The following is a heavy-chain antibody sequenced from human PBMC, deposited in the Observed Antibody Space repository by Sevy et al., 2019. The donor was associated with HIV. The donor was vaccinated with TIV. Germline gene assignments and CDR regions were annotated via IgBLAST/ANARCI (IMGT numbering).Heavy chain of an antibody. D-gene: IGHD2-15*01. CDR1: GITFSSYA. CDR2: ISGSGGTT. Sequence: GGSLRLSCAASGITFSSYAMNWVRQAPGRGLEWVSSISGSGGTTYFADSVKGGFTISRDNSKNTLYLQMNTLRAEDTVIYYCAKDFRYCSGISCYSLFDMWGQGTMVTVSS. V-gene: IGHV3-23*01. CDR3: AKDFRYCSGISCYSLFDM. J-gene: IGHJ3*02.